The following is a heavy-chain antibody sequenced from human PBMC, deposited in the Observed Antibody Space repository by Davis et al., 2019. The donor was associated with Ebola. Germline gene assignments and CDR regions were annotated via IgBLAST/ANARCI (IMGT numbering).Heavy chain of an antibody. CDR3: AKDSLGYCSGGSCYGLDY. CDR2: IRSTTSYI. Sequence: PGGSLRLSCAASGFTFSSYSMNWVRQAPGKGLEWVSSIRSTTSYIYYADSVKGRFTISRDNAENSLYLQMNSLRAEDTAVYYCAKDSLGYCSGGSCYGLDYWGQGTLVTVSS. V-gene: IGHV3-21*01. CDR1: GFTFSSYS. D-gene: IGHD2-15*01. J-gene: IGHJ4*02.